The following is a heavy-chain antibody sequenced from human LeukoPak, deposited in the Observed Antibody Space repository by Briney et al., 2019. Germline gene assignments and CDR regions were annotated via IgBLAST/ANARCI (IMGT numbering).Heavy chain of an antibody. D-gene: IGHD3-10*01. Sequence: SVKVSCKASGGTFSSYTISWVRQAPGQGLEWMGRIIPILGIANYAQKFQGRVTITADKSTSTAYMELSSLRSEDTAVYYCARGVAREYTRYNWFDPWGQGTLVTVSS. CDR1: GGTFSSYT. CDR2: IIPILGIA. V-gene: IGHV1-69*02. J-gene: IGHJ5*02. CDR3: ARGVAREYTRYNWFDP.